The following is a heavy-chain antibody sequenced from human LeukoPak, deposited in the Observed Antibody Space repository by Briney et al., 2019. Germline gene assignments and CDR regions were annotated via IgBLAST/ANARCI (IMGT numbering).Heavy chain of an antibody. V-gene: IGHV4-34*01. CDR1: GGSFSGYY. CDR2: INHSGST. Sequence: SETLSLTCVVYGGSFSGYYWSWIRQPPGKGLEWIGEINHSGSTNYNPSLKSRVTISVDTSKNQFSLKLSSVTAADTAVYYCARGRGIVVLWGQGTLVTVSS. CDR3: ARGRGIVVL. D-gene: IGHD3-22*01. J-gene: IGHJ4*02.